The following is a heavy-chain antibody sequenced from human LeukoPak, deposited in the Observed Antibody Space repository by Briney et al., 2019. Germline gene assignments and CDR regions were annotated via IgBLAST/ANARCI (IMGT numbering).Heavy chain of an antibody. D-gene: IGHD4-17*01. J-gene: IGHJ4*02. V-gene: IGHV1-46*01. Sequence: GASVKVSCKASGYTFTSYYMHWVRQAPGQGLEWMGIINPSGGSTTYAQKFQGRVTMTRDTSTSTVYMELSSLRSEDTAVYYCAGEPATTTVTXPFFDYWGQGTLVTVSS. CDR3: AGEPATTTVTXPFFDY. CDR2: INPSGGST. CDR1: GYTFTSYY.